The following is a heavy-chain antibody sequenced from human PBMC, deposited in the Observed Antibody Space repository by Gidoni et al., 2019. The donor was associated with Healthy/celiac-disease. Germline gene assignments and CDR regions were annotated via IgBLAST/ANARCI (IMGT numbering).Heavy chain of an antibody. CDR3: ASLYYDSSGYYGNGGY. D-gene: IGHD3-22*01. Sequence: QLQLQESGPGLVKPSETLSPTYTVSGGSIISSSYYWGWIRQPPGKGLGWIGSIYYSGSTYYNPSLKSRVTISVDTSKNQFSLKLSSVTAADTAVYYCASLYYDSSGYYGNGGYWGQGTLVTVSS. V-gene: IGHV4-39*01. CDR2: IYYSGST. CDR1: GGSIISSSYY. J-gene: IGHJ4*02.